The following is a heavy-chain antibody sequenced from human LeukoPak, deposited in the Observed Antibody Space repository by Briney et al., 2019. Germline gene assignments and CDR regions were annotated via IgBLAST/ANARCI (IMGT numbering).Heavy chain of an antibody. CDR2: ISGSGGST. J-gene: IGHJ4*02. D-gene: IGHD3-10*01. Sequence: GGSLRLSCAASGFTFSSYGMSWVCQAPGKGLEWVSAISGSGGSTYYADSVKGRFTISRDNSKNTLYLQMNSLRAEDTAVYYCAKDLERLKSYGSGHGRGQGTLVTVSS. CDR1: GFTFSSYG. CDR3: AKDLERLKSYGSGHG. V-gene: IGHV3-23*01.